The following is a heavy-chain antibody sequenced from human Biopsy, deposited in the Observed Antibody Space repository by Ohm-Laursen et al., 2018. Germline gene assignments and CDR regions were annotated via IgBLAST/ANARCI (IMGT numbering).Heavy chain of an antibody. CDR3: ATDARWDPSLDAFHV. D-gene: IGHD1-26*01. CDR2: IIPFTGVT. V-gene: IGHV1-69*10. Sequence: VKISCKASGATVTSYAISWVRQAPGQGLEWMGRIIPFTGVTNYAQNFQGKVTISADKSPPTVYVELSALKPDDTAVYYCATDARWDPSLDAFHVWGQGTQVTVS. CDR1: GATVTSYA. J-gene: IGHJ3*01.